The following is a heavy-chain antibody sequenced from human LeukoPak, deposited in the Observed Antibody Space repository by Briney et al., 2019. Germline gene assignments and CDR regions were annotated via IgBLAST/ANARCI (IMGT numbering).Heavy chain of an antibody. V-gene: IGHV4-59*13. CDR2: VFHSGST. J-gene: IGHJ5*02. D-gene: IGHD6-13*01. CDR3: ARDSSSWNGWFDP. CDR1: GGSISNYF. Sequence: SETLSLTCIVSGGSISNYFWSWIRQPPGRGLEWIGYVFHSGSTNYNPSLKSRVTISTDTSKNQFSLKLSSVTAADTAVYYCARDSSSWNGWFDPWGQGTLVTVSS.